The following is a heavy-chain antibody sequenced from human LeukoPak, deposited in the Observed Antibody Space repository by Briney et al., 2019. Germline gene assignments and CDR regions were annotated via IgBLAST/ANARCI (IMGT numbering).Heavy chain of an antibody. D-gene: IGHD2/OR15-2a*01. V-gene: IGHV1-69*05. CDR2: IIPIFGTA. Sequence: SVKVSCKASGGTFSSYAISWVRQAPGQGLEWMGGIIPIFGTANYAQKFQGRVTITTDESTSTAYMELSSLRSEDTAVYYCARRFRCQVLLDPWGQGTLVTVSS. CDR1: GGTFSSYA. CDR3: ARRFRCQVLLDP. J-gene: IGHJ5*02.